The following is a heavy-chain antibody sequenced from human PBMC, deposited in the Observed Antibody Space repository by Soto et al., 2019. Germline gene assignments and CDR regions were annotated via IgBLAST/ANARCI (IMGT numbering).Heavy chain of an antibody. Sequence: PSETLSLTCTVSGGSICSYYWSWIRQPPGKGLEWIGYIYYSGSASYNPSLKSRVTISVDTSKSQFSLKLSSVTAADTAVYFCAKDLASCSSTSCSASDAFDIWGQGTMVTVSS. V-gene: IGHV4-59*01. D-gene: IGHD2-2*01. CDR3: AKDLASCSSTSCSASDAFDI. J-gene: IGHJ3*02. CDR1: GGSICSYY. CDR2: IYYSGSA.